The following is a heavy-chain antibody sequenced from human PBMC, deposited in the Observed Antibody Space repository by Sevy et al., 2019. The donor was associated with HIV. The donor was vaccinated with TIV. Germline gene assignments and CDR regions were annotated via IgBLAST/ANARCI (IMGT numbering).Heavy chain of an antibody. D-gene: IGHD3-3*01. CDR2: IKQDGSEK. CDR3: ARRYYDFWSGYSRYYYYYYMDV. V-gene: IGHV3-7*03. Sequence: GGSLRLSCAASGFTFSSYWMSWVRQAPGKGLEWVANIKQDGSEKNYVDSVKGRFTISRDNAKNSLYLQMNSLRAEDTAVYYCARRYYDFWSGYSRYYYYYYMDVWGKGTTVTVSS. CDR1: GFTFSSYW. J-gene: IGHJ6*03.